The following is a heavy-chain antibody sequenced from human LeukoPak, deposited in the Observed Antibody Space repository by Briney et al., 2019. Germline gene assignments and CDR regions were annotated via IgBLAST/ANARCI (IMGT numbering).Heavy chain of an antibody. D-gene: IGHD3-22*01. CDR2: INTNTGNP. CDR1: GYTFTSYA. Sequence: ASVKVSCKASGYTFTSYAMNWVRQAPGQGLEWMGWINTNTGNPTYAQGFTGRFVFSVDTSVSTAYLQISSLKAEDTAVYYCARGPDYYDSSGYYPFDYWGQGTLVTVSS. CDR3: ARGPDYYDSSGYYPFDY. J-gene: IGHJ4*02. V-gene: IGHV7-4-1*02.